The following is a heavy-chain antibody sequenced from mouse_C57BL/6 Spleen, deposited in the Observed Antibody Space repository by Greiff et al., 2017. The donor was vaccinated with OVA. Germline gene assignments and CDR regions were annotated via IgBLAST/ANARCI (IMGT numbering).Heavy chain of an antibody. J-gene: IGHJ4*01. V-gene: IGHV2-9-1*01. D-gene: IGHD2-4*01. CDR2: IWTGGGT. CDR3: ARNDYYDYDAAMDY. CDR1: GFSLTSYA. Sequence: VQLKESGPGLVAPSQSLSITCTVSGFSLTSYAISWVRQPPGKGLEWLGVIWTGGGTNYNSALKSRLSISKDNSKSQVFLKMNSLQTDDTARYYCARNDYYDYDAAMDYWGQGTSVTVSS.